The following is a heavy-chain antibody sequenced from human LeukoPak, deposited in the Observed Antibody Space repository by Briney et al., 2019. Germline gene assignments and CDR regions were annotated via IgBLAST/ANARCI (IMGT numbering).Heavy chain of an antibody. CDR3: ARATCKTECAGFDP. J-gene: IGHJ5*02. D-gene: IGHD3-3*01. CDR2: INPNGDGT. CDR1: GYTLTGYY. Sequence: ASVKVSCKASGYTLTGYYVHWVRQAPGQGLAWMGWINPNGDGTKYAQNFQGRVTVTRDTSISTAYMELSRLRSDDMAVYYCARATCKTECAGFDPWGQGTLVTVSS. V-gene: IGHV1-2*02.